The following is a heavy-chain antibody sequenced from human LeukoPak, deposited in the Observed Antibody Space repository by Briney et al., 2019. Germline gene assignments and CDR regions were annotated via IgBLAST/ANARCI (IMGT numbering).Heavy chain of an antibody. V-gene: IGHV1-2*02. J-gene: IGHJ5*02. CDR1: GYTFTGYY. D-gene: IGHD3-10*01. Sequence: GASVKVSCKASGYTFTGYYMHWVRQAPGQGLEWMGWINPNSGGTNYAQKFQGRVTMTRDTSISTAYMELSRLRSDDTAVYYCARSGRITMVRGRWGNWFDPWGQGTLVTVSS. CDR3: ARSGRITMVRGRWGNWFDP. CDR2: INPNSGGT.